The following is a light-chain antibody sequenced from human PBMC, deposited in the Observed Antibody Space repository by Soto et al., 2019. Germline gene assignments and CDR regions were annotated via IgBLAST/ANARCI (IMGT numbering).Light chain of an antibody. CDR3: SSYGGSNNLI. CDR2: GNT. CDR1: GSNIGAPFD. V-gene: IGLV1-40*01. Sequence: QSVLTQPPSVSGAPGQRVIISCTGSGSNIGAPFDVHWYQQLPGTAPRLLIYGNTNRPSGVPDRFSGSKSGNTASLTVSGLQAEDEADYYCSSYGGSNNLIFGGGTKLTVL. J-gene: IGLJ2*01.